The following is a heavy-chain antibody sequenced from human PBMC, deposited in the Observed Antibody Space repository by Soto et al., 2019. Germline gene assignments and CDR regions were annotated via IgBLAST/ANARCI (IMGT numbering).Heavy chain of an antibody. V-gene: IGHV5-10-1*01. J-gene: IGHJ4*02. Sequence: PGEPLKISCNGSGYIFTSYWISWVRQMPGKGLEWMGRIDPSDSYTNYSPSFQGHVTISADKSISTAYLQWSSLKASDTAMYYCARQGVTMIVVADDYWGQGTLVTVSS. D-gene: IGHD3-22*01. CDR1: GYIFTSYW. CDR3: ARQGVTMIVVADDY. CDR2: IDPSDSYT.